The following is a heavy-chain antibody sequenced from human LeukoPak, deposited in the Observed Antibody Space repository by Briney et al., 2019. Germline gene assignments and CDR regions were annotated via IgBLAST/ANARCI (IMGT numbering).Heavy chain of an antibody. CDR3: ATQQLVNYYYYYMDV. CDR1: GGTFSSYA. J-gene: IGHJ6*03. V-gene: IGHV1-69*06. D-gene: IGHD6-13*01. CDR2: IIPIFGTA. Sequence: ASVKVSCKASGGTFSSYAISWVRQAPGQGLEWMGGIIPIFGTANYAQKFQGRVTITADKSTSTVYMELSSLRSEDTAVYYCATQQLVNYYYYYMDVWGKGTTVTVSS.